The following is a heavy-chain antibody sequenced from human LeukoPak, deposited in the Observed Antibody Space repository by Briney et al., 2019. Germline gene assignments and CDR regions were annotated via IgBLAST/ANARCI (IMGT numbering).Heavy chain of an antibody. Sequence: SQTLSLTCTVSGDSISIGSYYWSWLRQPAGKGLEWIGHMNTTGSTKYNPSLKSRVTISVDTSKKQFSLKLSSVTAADTAVYYCARVSYYGSGSYYVDQYYFDYWGQGTLVTVSS. V-gene: IGHV4-61*09. CDR3: ARVSYYGSGSYYVDQYYFDY. CDR2: MNTTGST. J-gene: IGHJ4*02. CDR1: GDSISIGSYY. D-gene: IGHD3-10*01.